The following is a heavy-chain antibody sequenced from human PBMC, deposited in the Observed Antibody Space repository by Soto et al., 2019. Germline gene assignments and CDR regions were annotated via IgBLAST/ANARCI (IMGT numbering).Heavy chain of an antibody. CDR3: ARDRRTLLAAPYYFDS. CDR1: GFTFSSYS. CDR2: ISGTSNFI. Sequence: EVQLVESGGGLVKPGRSLRLSCAASGFTFSSYSMNWVRQAPGKGLEWVSSISGTSNFIYYADSIKGRFTISRDNAKNSLYLQMNSLRAEDTAVYYCARDRRTLLAAPYYFDSWGQGTLVTVSS. J-gene: IGHJ4*02. D-gene: IGHD6-6*01. V-gene: IGHV3-21*01.